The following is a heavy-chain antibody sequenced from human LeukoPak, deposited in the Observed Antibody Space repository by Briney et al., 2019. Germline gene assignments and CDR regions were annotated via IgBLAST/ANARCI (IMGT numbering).Heavy chain of an antibody. CDR1: GYSISSGYY. Sequence: PSETLSLTCTVSGYSISSGYYWGRIRQPPGKGLEWIGSIYHSGSTYYNPSLKSRVTISVDTSKNQFSLKLSSVTAADTAVYYCARGGVPAAIPPLGYWGQGTLVTVSS. CDR2: IYHSGST. V-gene: IGHV4-38-2*02. CDR3: ARGGVPAAIPPLGY. D-gene: IGHD2-2*02. J-gene: IGHJ4*02.